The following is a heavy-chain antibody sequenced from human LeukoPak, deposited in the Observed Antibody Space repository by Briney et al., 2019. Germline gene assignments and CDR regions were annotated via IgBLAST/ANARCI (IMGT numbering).Heavy chain of an antibody. CDR2: INHSGST. CDR3: ASGRWFDP. V-gene: IGHV4-34*01. Sequence: PSETLSLTCAVYGGSFSGYYWSWIRQPPGKGLEWIGEINHSGSTNYNPSLKSRVTISVDTSKNQFSLKLSSVTAADTAVYYCASGRWFDPWGQGPLVTVSS. CDR1: GGSFSGYY. J-gene: IGHJ5*02.